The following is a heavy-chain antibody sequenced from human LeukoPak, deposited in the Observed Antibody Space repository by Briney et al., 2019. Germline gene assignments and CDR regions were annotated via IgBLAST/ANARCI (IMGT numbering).Heavy chain of an antibody. D-gene: IGHD2-2*01. CDR1: GFTVSSNY. V-gene: IGHV3-53*01. J-gene: IGHJ5*02. CDR3: ARETISTRARWFDP. CDR2: IYSGGST. Sequence: GGSLRLSCAASGFTVSSNYMSWVRQAPGKGLEWVSVIYSGGSTYYADSVKGRFTIPRDNSKNTLYLQMNSLRAEDTAVYYCARETISTRARWFDPWGQGTLVTVSS.